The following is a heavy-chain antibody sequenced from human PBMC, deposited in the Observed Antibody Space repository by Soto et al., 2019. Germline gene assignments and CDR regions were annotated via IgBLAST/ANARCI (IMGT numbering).Heavy chain of an antibody. D-gene: IGHD2-2*01. CDR3: ATRDQLLDFDY. V-gene: IGHV3-23*01. Sequence: XVCLGLSFAACGFTFSSYARSWVRQAPGKGLEWVSAISGSGGSTYYADSVKGRFTISRDNSKNTLYLQMNSLRAEDTAVYYCATRDQLLDFDYWGQGTLVTVS. CDR1: GFTFSSYA. J-gene: IGHJ4*02. CDR2: ISGSGGST.